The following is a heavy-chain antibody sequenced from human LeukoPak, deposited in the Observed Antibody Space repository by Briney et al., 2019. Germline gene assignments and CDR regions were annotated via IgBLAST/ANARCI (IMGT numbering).Heavy chain of an antibody. CDR3: ARSPSYDSSGYSVGFDY. CDR2: ISAYNGNT. Sequence: ASVKVSCKASGYTFTSYGISWVRQAPGQGREWMGWISAYNGNTNYAQKLQGRVTMTTDTSTSTAYMELRSLRSDDTAVYYCARSPSYDSSGYSVGFDYWGQGTLVTVSS. V-gene: IGHV1-18*01. D-gene: IGHD3-22*01. J-gene: IGHJ4*02. CDR1: GYTFTSYG.